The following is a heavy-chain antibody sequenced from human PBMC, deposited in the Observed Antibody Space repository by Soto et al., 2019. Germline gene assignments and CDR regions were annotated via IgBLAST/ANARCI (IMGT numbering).Heavy chain of an antibody. Sequence: SETLSLTCTVSGGSISSYYWSWIRQPPGKGLEWIGYIYYSGSTNYNPSLKSRVTISVDTSKNQFSLRLSPVTAADTAVYYCAMNAGLAYYYYGMDVWGQGTTVTVSS. J-gene: IGHJ6*02. CDR2: IYYSGST. CDR3: AMNAGLAYYYYGMDV. V-gene: IGHV4-59*01. D-gene: IGHD2-2*01. CDR1: GGSISSYY.